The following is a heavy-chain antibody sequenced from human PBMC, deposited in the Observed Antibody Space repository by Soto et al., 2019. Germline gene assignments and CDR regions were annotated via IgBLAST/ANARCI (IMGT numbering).Heavy chain of an antibody. D-gene: IGHD3-3*01. CDR3: AKRGDDFRSGYYYYFDY. CDR2: IGGRGVST. V-gene: IGHV3-23*01. J-gene: IGHJ4*02. Sequence: PGGSLRLSCAASGFTFSSYSMNWVRQAPGKGLEWVSAIGGRGVSTLYADSVKGRFTISKDNSKNTLYLQMNSLKVEDTAVYYCAKRGDDFRSGYYYYFDYWGLGTLVTVSS. CDR1: GFTFSSYS.